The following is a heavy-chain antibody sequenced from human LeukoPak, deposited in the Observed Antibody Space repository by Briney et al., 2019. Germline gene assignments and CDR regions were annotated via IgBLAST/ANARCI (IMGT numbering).Heavy chain of an antibody. J-gene: IGHJ4*02. V-gene: IGHV4-31*03. CDR3: ARDLGMYTSSPQGFDS. D-gene: IGHD6-19*01. CDR1: GGSISSGDYY. CDR2: IYYSRST. Sequence: SRTLSLTCTVSGGSISSGDYYWGWIRQHPGKGLEWIGYIYYSRSTYHNPSLNSRVIISVDTSKNQFSLKLSSVTAADTAVYYCARDLGMYTSSPQGFDSWGQGILVTVSS.